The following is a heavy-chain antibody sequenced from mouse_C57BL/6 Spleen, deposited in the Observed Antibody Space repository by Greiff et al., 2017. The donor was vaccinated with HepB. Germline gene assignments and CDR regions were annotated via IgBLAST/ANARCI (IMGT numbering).Heavy chain of an antibody. V-gene: IGHV1-9*01. Sequence: QVQLKESGAELMKPGASVKLSCKATGYTFTGYWIEWVKQRPGHGLEWIGEILPGSGSTNYNEKFKGKATFTADTSSNTAYMQLGGQTTEDSAIYYGARGAHYGRGFAYWGQGTLVTVSA. J-gene: IGHJ3*01. CDR3: ARGAHYGRGFAY. D-gene: IGHD1-1*01. CDR1: GYTFTGYW. CDR2: ILPGSGST.